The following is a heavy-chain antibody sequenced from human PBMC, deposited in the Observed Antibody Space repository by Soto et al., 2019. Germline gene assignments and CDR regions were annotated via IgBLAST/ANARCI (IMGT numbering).Heavy chain of an antibody. CDR3: ARDSVAYDPYDSFDY. D-gene: IGHD5-12*01. Sequence: GGSLRLSCAASGFTFSTYALHWVRQAPGKGLEWVAVISYDGSNKNYADSVKGRFTISRDNSESTLYLQMNSLRAEDTAIYYCARDSVAYDPYDSFDYWGQGTLVTVSS. CDR2: ISYDGSNK. V-gene: IGHV3-30-3*01. J-gene: IGHJ4*02. CDR1: GFTFSTYA.